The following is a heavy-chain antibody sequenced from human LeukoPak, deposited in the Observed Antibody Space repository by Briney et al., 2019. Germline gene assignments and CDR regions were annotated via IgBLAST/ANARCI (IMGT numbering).Heavy chain of an antibody. CDR2: ISGSGGST. CDR3: TKVVSGYYYDSSGYSDY. CDR1: GFTFSSYA. V-gene: IGHV3-23*01. D-gene: IGHD3-22*01. J-gene: IGHJ4*02. Sequence: PGGSLRLSRAASGFTFSSYAKRWVRQAPGKGLEWVSAISGSGGSTYYADSVKGRFTISRDNSKNTLYLQMNRLRAEDTAVYYCTKVVSGYYYDSSGYSDYWGQGTLVTVSS.